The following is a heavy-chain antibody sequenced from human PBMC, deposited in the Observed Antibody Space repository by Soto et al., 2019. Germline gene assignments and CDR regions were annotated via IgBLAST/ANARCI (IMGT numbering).Heavy chain of an antibody. CDR3: AASGYSSSWNDNWFDP. CDR1: GGSISSYY. V-gene: IGHV4-59*01. D-gene: IGHD6-13*01. J-gene: IGHJ5*02. CDR2: IYYSGST. Sequence: SETLSLTCTVSGGSISSYYWSWIRQPPGKGLEWIGYIYYSGSTNYNPSLKSRVTISVDTSKNQFSLKLSSVTAADTAVYYCAASGYSSSWNDNWFDPWGQGTLVTVSS.